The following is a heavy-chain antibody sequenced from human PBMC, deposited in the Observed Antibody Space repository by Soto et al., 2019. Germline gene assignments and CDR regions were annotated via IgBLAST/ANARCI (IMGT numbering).Heavy chain of an antibody. CDR3: AKDIVAVGGYETFDF. V-gene: IGHV3-23*01. Sequence: EVQLSQSGGGLVQPGGSLRLSCAASGFTFSNFAMRWVRQAPGKGLEWVSDISGSGGSTYYAESVKGRFTISRDNSKNTLFLPMNSLRVEDTAVYYCAKDIVAVGGYETFDFWGQGTMVTVS. CDR1: GFTFSNFA. CDR2: ISGSGGST. J-gene: IGHJ4*02. D-gene: IGHD5-12*01.